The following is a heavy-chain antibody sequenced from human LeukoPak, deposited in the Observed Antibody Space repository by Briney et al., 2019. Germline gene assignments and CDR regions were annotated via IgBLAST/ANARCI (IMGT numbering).Heavy chain of an antibody. CDR1: GFTFTSYG. V-gene: IGHV1-18*01. J-gene: IGHJ4*02. CDR3: ARGGMSTPMGAF. Sequence: ASVKVSCKASGFTFTSYGFTWVRQAPGQGLEWMGWISAYNGNTNYAQRLQGRVTMTTDSSTSTAYMELRSLRSDDTAVYYCARGGMSTPMGAFWGQGTLVTVSS. D-gene: IGHD1-26*01. CDR2: ISAYNGNT.